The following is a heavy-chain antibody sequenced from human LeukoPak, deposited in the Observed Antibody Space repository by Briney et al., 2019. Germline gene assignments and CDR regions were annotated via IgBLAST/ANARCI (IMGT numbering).Heavy chain of an antibody. CDR3: ARQVATVVTRAFDI. J-gene: IGHJ3*02. CDR1: GGSFSGYY. D-gene: IGHD4-23*01. Sequence: SETLSLTCAVYGGSFSGYYWSWIRQPPGKGLEWIGEINHSGSTNYNPSLKSRVTISVDTSKNQFSLKLSSVTAADTAVYYCARQVATVVTRAFDIWGQGTMVTVSS. CDR2: INHSGST. V-gene: IGHV4-34*01.